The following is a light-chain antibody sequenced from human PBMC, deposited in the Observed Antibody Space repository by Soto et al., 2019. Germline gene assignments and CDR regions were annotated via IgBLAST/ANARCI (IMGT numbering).Light chain of an antibody. CDR3: QQYDNLLPLT. V-gene: IGKV1-33*01. CDR1: QDISNY. CDR2: DAS. Sequence: DIQMTQSPSSLSASVGDRVTITCQASQDISNYLNWYQQKPGKAPKLLIYDASNLETGVSSRFSGSGSGTDFTFTISSLQPEDIATYYCQQYDNLLPLTFGGGTKVDIK. J-gene: IGKJ4*01.